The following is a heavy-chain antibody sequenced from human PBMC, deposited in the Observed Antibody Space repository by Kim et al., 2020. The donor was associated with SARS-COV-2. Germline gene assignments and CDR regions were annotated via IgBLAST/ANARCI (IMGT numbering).Heavy chain of an antibody. Sequence: GGSTSYAQKFQGRVTMTREPTTSTVYMGLSSLRSEDTAVYYCARSNGMDVWGQGTTVTVSS. D-gene: IGHD6-6*01. CDR2: GGST. J-gene: IGHJ6*02. CDR3: ARSNGMDV. V-gene: IGHV1-46*01.